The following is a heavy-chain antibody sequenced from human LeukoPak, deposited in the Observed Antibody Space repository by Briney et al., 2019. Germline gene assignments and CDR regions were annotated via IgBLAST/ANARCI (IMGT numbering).Heavy chain of an antibody. D-gene: IGHD6-19*01. Sequence: GSLRLSCAASGFTFSSYAMSWIRQPPGKGLEWIGEINHSGSTNYNPSLKSRVTISVDTSKNQFSLKLSSVTAADTAVYYCAFSSGWQIDYWGQGTLVTVSS. CDR1: GFTFSSYA. V-gene: IGHV4-34*08. J-gene: IGHJ4*02. CDR2: INHSGST. CDR3: AFSSGWQIDY.